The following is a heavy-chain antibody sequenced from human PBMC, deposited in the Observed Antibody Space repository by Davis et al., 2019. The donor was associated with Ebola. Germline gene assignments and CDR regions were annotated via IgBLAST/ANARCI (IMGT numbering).Heavy chain of an antibody. CDR1: GYTFTSYG. Sequence: ASVKVSCKASGYTFTSYGTSWVRQAPGQGLEWMGWISAYNGNTNYAQKLQGRVTMTTDTSTSTAYMELRSLRSDDTAVYYCARTGSSSSDPNRDAFDIWGQGTMVTVSS. V-gene: IGHV1-18*01. CDR2: ISAYNGNT. D-gene: IGHD6-6*01. CDR3: ARTGSSSSDPNRDAFDI. J-gene: IGHJ3*02.